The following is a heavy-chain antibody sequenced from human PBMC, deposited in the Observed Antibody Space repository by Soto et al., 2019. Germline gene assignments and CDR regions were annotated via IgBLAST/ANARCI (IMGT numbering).Heavy chain of an antibody. V-gene: IGHV1-58*01. CDR3: AADPSGAIFGVVTPKGFDY. D-gene: IGHD3-3*01. CDR2: IVVGSGNT. CDR1: GFTFTSSA. J-gene: IGHJ4*02. Sequence: SVKVSCKASGFTFTSSAVQWVRQARGQRLEWIGWIVVGSGNTNYAQKFQERVTITRDMSTSTAYMELSSLRSEDTAVYYCAADPSGAIFGVVTPKGFDYWGQGTLVTVSS.